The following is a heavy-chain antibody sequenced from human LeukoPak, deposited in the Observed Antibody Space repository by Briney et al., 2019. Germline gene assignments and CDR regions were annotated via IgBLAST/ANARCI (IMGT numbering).Heavy chain of an antibody. CDR1: GYTFTSYD. V-gene: IGHV1-69*06. CDR3: AEGGSGYYSFLRAFDI. J-gene: IGHJ3*02. Sequence: GASVKVSCKASGYTFTSYDINWVRQAPGQGLEWMGGIIPIFGTANYAQKFQGRVTITADKSTSTAYMELSSLRSEDTAVYYCAEGGSGYYSFLRAFDIWGQGTMVTVSS. CDR2: IIPIFGTA. D-gene: IGHD3-22*01.